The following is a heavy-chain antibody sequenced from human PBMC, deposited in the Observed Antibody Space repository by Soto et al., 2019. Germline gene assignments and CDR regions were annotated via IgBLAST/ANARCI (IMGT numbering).Heavy chain of an antibody. J-gene: IGHJ6*02. CDR1: GGNCRDYD. Sequence: LRYAVDGGNCRDYDGSWISQPPGKGLEWIGEINHSGSTNYNPSLKSRVTISVDTSKNQFSLKLSSVTAADTAVYYCARNSPYYTGMDFWVQGTTVP. CDR2: INHSGST. V-gene: IGHV4-34*09. CDR3: ARNSPYYTGMDF.